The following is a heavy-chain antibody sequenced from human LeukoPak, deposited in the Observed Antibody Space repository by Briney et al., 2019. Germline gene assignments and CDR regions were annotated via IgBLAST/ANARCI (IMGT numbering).Heavy chain of an antibody. D-gene: IGHD2/OR15-2a*01. V-gene: IGHV4-61*02. J-gene: IGHJ4*02. CDR1: GGSISSGSYY. CDR3: ARGGEIYYFDY. Sequence: SPSETLSLTCTVSGGSISSGSYYWSWIRQPAGKGLEWIGRIYTSGSTNYNPSLKSRVTISVDTSKNQFSLKLSSVTAADTAVYYCARGGEIYYFDYWGQGTLVTVSS. CDR2: IYTSGST.